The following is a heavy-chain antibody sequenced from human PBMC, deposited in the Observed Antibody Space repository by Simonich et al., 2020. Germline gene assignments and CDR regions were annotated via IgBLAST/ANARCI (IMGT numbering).Heavy chain of an antibody. CDR2: INHSGSS. CDR1: GGSFSGYY. Sequence: QVQLQQWGAGLLKPSETLSLTCAVYGGSFSGYYWSWIRQPPGKGLEWVGEINHSGSSNYNPSLKMRVTISVDRSMNQFTLKLSSVPAADTDVYYCARCGLVNYDILTGYHNWFDPWCQGTLVTVSS. D-gene: IGHD3-9*01. V-gene: IGHV4-34*01. CDR3: ARCGLVNYDILTGYHNWFDP. J-gene: IGHJ5*02.